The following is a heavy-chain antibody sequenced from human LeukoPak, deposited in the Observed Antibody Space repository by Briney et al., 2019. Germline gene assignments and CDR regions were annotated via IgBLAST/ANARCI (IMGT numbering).Heavy chain of an antibody. D-gene: IGHD3-9*01. J-gene: IGHJ6*02. Sequence: SETLSLTCAVYGGSFSGYYWSWIRQPPGKGLEWMGEINHSGSTNYNPSLKSRVTISVDTSKNQFSLKLSSVTAADTAVYYCARGNYDILTGSLYYHYYGMDVWGQGTTVTVSS. V-gene: IGHV4-34*01. CDR1: GGSFSGYY. CDR3: ARGNYDILTGSLYYHYYGMDV. CDR2: INHSGST.